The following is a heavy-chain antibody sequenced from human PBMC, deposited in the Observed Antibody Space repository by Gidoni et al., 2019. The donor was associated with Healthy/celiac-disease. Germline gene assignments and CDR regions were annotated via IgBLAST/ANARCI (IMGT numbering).Heavy chain of an antibody. Sequence: QLQLQESGPGLVKPSETLSLTCTVSGGSISSSSYYWGWIRQPPGKGLEWIGSIYYSGSTYSNPSLKSRVTISVDTSKNQFSLKLSSVTAADTAVYYCATSPGPHQQLRFLEWHTPKDAFDIWGQGTMVTVSS. D-gene: IGHD3-3*01. V-gene: IGHV4-39*01. CDR2: IYYSGST. CDR3: ATSPGPHQQLRFLEWHTPKDAFDI. J-gene: IGHJ3*02. CDR1: GGSISSSSYY.